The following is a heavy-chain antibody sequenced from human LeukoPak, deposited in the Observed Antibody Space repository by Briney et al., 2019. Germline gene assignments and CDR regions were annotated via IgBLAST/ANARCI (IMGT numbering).Heavy chain of an antibody. CDR2: INPNSGGT. CDR1: GYTFTGYY. Sequence: ASVKVSCKASGYTFTGYYMHWVRQAPGQGLEWMGWINPNSGGTNYAQKFQGRVTMTRDTSISTAYMELSRLRSDDTAVYYCARAMYSSGWYGGRFDYWGQGTLVTVSS. J-gene: IGHJ4*02. D-gene: IGHD6-19*01. CDR3: ARAMYSSGWYGGRFDY. V-gene: IGHV1-2*02.